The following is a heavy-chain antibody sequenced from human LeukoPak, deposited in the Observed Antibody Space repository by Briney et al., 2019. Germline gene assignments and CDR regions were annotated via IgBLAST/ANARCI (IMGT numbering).Heavy chain of an antibody. V-gene: IGHV5-51*01. Sequence: GESLKISCEGSGNSFTKYWIGWVRQMPGKGLEWMGIIYPGDSHTIYSPSFEGQVTISADKSISTAYLQWSSLKASDTAMYYCARGAYGSGSYYNYYGMDVWGQGTTVTVSS. J-gene: IGHJ6*02. CDR3: ARGAYGSGSYYNYYGMDV. D-gene: IGHD3-10*01. CDR1: GNSFTKYW. CDR2: IYPGDSHT.